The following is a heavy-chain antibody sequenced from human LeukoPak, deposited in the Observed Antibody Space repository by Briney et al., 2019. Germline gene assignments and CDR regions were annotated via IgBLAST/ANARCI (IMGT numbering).Heavy chain of an antibody. J-gene: IGHJ4*02. Sequence: ASVKVSCKASGYTFTSYGISWVRQAPGQGLEWMGWISAYNGNTNYAQKLQGRVTMTTDTSTSTAYMELRSLRSDDTAVYYCARAGLTASRGYYFDYWGQGTLVTVSS. V-gene: IGHV1-18*01. CDR2: ISAYNGNT. D-gene: IGHD2-21*02. CDR1: GYTFTSYG. CDR3: ARAGLTASRGYYFDY.